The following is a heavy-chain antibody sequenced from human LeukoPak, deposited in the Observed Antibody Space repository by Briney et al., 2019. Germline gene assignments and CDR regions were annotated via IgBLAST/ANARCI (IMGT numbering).Heavy chain of an antibody. J-gene: IGHJ5*02. D-gene: IGHD6-19*01. CDR2: IKTKTDGGTT. Sequence: KPGGSLRLSCAASGFTFSNAWMSWVRQAPGKGLEWVGRIKTKTDGGTTDYAAPVKGRFTISGDDSKNTLYLQMNSLKTEDTAVYYCTTRGSGWSRGWFDPWGQGTLVTVSS. CDR1: GFTFSNAW. V-gene: IGHV3-15*01. CDR3: TTRGSGWSRGWFDP.